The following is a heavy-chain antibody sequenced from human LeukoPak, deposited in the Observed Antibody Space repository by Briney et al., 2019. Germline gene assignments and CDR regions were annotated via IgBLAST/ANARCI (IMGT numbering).Heavy chain of an antibody. CDR1: GYTFTSYY. Sequence: ASVKVSCKASGYTFTSYYMHWVRQAPGQGLEWMGIINPSGGSTNYAQKFQGRVTITADESTSTAYMELSSLRSEDTAVYYCARGTVTTNMDVWGKGTTVTISS. CDR2: INPSGGST. V-gene: IGHV1-46*01. J-gene: IGHJ6*03. CDR3: ARGTVTTNMDV. D-gene: IGHD4-17*01.